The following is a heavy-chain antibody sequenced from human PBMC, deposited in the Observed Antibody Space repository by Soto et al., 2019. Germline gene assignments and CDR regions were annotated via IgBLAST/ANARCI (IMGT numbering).Heavy chain of an antibody. J-gene: IGHJ3*02. CDR3: AKDGSSGSPWRRPDDAFDI. CDR1: GFTFDDYA. V-gene: IGHV3-9*01. Sequence: GGSLRLSCAASGFTFDDYAMHWVRQAPGKGLEWVSGISWNSGSIGYADSVKGRFTISRDNAKNSLYLQMNSLRAEDTALYYCAKDGSSGSPWRRPDDAFDIWGQGTMVTV. D-gene: IGHD3-10*01. CDR2: ISWNSGSI.